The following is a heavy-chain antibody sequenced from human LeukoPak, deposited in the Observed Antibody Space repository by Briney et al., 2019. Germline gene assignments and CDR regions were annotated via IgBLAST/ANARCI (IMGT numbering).Heavy chain of an antibody. Sequence: GGSLRLSCVASGFSFSGYVMRWVRQAPGKGLEWVSSIDAGHTTYYAASVKGRFTISRDNSKNTLYLQMNSLRAEDTAVYYCARPMIVVVISPGYWGQGTLVAVSS. CDR1: GFSFSGYV. V-gene: IGHV3-23*01. D-gene: IGHD3-22*01. CDR2: IDAGHTT. CDR3: ARPMIVVVISPGY. J-gene: IGHJ4*02.